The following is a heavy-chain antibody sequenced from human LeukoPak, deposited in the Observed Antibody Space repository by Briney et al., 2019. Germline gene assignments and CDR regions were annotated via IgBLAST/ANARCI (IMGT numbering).Heavy chain of an antibody. D-gene: IGHD6-19*01. CDR3: ARDKGQWLVKGAFDI. CDR1: GFTFSSYA. CDR2: KSYDGSNK. J-gene: IGHJ3*02. V-gene: IGHV3-30*04. Sequence: GGSLRLSCAASGFTFSSYAMHWVRQAPGKGLEWVAVKSYDGSNKYYADSVKGRFTVSRDNSKNTLYLQMNSLRAEDTAVYYCARDKGQWLVKGAFDIWGQGTMVTVSS.